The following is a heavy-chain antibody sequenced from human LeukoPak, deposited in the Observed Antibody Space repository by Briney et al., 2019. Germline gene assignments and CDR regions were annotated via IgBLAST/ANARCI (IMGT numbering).Heavy chain of an antibody. CDR2: IIPIFGTA. CDR1: GYTFTSYG. V-gene: IGHV1-69*13. CDR3: ARNMVATIADYYYYMDV. D-gene: IGHD5-12*01. J-gene: IGHJ6*03. Sequence: ASVKVSCKASGYTFTSYGISWVRQAPGQGLEWMGGIIPIFGTANYAQKFQGRVTITADESTSTAYMELRSLRSDDTAVYYCARNMVATIADYYYYMDVWGKGTTVTVSS.